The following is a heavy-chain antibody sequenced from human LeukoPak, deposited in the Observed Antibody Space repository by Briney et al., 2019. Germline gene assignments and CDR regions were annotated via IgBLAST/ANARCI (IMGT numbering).Heavy chain of an antibody. CDR1: GYTFNTYF. CDR3: ARDRSRYSYIGELAAFDI. CDR2: INPGGGST. D-gene: IGHD5-24*01. J-gene: IGHJ3*02. V-gene: IGHV1-46*02. Sequence: ASVKVSCKASGYTFNTYFIHWVRQAPGQGLEWMGLINPGGGSTTYAQRFQGRVTMTTDTSTSTVYMELSSLRSEDTAVYYCARDRSRYSYIGELAAFDIWGQGTMVTVSP.